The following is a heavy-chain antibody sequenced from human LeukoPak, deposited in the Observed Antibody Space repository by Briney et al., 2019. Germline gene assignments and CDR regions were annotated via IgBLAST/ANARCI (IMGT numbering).Heavy chain of an antibody. Sequence: SVKVSCKASGYTFTSYGISWVRQAPGQGLEWMGRIIPILGIANYAQKFQGRVTITADKSTSTAYMELSSLRSEDTAVYYCARDSVVRGVMGYFDYWGQGALVTVSS. V-gene: IGHV1-69*04. CDR3: ARDSVVRGVMGYFDY. CDR1: GYTFTSYG. CDR2: IIPILGIA. J-gene: IGHJ4*02. D-gene: IGHD3-10*01.